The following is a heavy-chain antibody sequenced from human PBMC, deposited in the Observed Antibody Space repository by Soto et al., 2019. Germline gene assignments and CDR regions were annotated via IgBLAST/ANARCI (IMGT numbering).Heavy chain of an antibody. Sequence: SSETLSLTCTVSGGSINTFYWSWVRQPAGKGLEWIGRIFSSGSTSFNPSLESRVAMSVDTSKNHFSLNLSSVTAADMAVYYCAREGSYSAYNFAHGIQLWSFDFWGQGALVTVSS. D-gene: IGHD5-12*01. CDR2: IFSSGST. CDR3: AREGSYSAYNFAHGIQLWSFDF. CDR1: GGSINTFY. V-gene: IGHV4-4*07. J-gene: IGHJ4*02.